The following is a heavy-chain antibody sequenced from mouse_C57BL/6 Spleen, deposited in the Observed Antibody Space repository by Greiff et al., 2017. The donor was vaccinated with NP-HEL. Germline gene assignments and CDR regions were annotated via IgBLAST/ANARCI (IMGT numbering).Heavy chain of an antibody. Sequence: EVHLVESGGGLVQPGGSMKLSCVASGFTFSNYWMNWVRQSPEKGLEWVAQIRLKSDNYATHYAESVKGRFTISRDDSKSSVYLQMNNLRAEDTGIYYCTRGPHYFDYWGQGTTLTVSS. D-gene: IGHD3-3*01. CDR3: TRGPHYFDY. CDR2: IRLKSDNYAT. CDR1: GFTFSNYW. J-gene: IGHJ2*01. V-gene: IGHV6-3*01.